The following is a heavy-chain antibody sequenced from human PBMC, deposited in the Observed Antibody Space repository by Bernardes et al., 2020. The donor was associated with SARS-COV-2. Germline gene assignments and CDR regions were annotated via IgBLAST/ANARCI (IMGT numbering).Heavy chain of an antibody. Sequence: GGSLRLPCVASGFTFSKNAMTWVRQVPGKGLEWVSAISAIGGSTYYAESVKGRFTISRDNSRNTLYLEMNSLRAEDTAVYYCSKNAKYSSSSMEVWGQGTMVTVSS. V-gene: IGHV3-23*01. CDR2: ISAIGGST. J-gene: IGHJ3*01. CDR3: SKNAKYSSSSMEV. CDR1: GFTFSKNA. D-gene: IGHD6-6*01.